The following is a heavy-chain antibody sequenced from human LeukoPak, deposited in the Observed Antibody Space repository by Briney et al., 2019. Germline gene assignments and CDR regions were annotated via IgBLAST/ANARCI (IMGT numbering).Heavy chain of an antibody. Sequence: GGSLRLSCAASGLSFSSYWMNWIRQAPGKGLEWVSYISSSGSTIYYADSVKGRFTISRDNAKNSLYLQMNSLRAEDTAVYYCARITMTTIPYWGQGTLVTVSS. D-gene: IGHD4-17*01. J-gene: IGHJ4*02. CDR2: ISSSGSTI. V-gene: IGHV3-48*04. CDR1: GLSFSSYW. CDR3: ARITMTTIPY.